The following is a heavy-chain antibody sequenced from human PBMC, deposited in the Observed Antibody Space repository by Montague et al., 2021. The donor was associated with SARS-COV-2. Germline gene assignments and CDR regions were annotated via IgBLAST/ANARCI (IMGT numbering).Heavy chain of an antibody. CDR2: IFHSGST. Sequence: SETLSLTCTVSGASISTGTYYWGWIRQPPGKGLEWIGNIFHSGSTYYNPSLKSRVTMSVDTSKNHFSLKLNSVTVADTAIYYCASLTWMELCLSGYYFDSWGQGTLVTVSS. D-gene: IGHD5-18*01. V-gene: IGHV4-39*02. J-gene: IGHJ4*02. CDR3: ASLTWMELCLSGYYFDS. CDR1: GASISTGTYY.